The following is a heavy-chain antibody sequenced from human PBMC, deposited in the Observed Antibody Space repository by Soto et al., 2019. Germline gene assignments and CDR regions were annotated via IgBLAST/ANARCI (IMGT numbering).Heavy chain of an antibody. D-gene: IGHD3-10*01. V-gene: IGHV5-51*01. CDR2: IYPDDSDT. J-gene: IGHJ5*02. CDR1: GYRFTTYW. CDR3: ARRGYYSGSGSLNWFDP. Sequence: GEPLKVSWKGSGYRFTTYWIGWVRQMPGKGLEWMGIIYPDDSDTRYSPSFQGQVTISADKSISTAYLQWGSLKASDTAMYYCARRGYYSGSGSLNWFDPWGQGTLVTVSS.